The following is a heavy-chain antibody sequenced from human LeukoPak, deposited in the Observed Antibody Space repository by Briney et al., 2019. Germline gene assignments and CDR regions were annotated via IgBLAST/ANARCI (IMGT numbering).Heavy chain of an antibody. CDR3: ARKGVAAPLGDV. Sequence: PSETLSLTCAVSGYSISSDYYWGWIRQPPGKGLEWIGSIYHSGSTYYNPSLKSRVAISVDTSKNQFSLKLSSVTAADTAVYYCARKGVAAPLGDVWGKGTTVTVSS. D-gene: IGHD6-13*01. CDR2: IYHSGST. V-gene: IGHV4-38-2*01. J-gene: IGHJ6*04. CDR1: GYSISSDYY.